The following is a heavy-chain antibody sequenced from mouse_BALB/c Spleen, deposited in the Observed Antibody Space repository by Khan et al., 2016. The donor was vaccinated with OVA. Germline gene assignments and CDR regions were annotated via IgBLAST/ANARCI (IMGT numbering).Heavy chain of an antibody. D-gene: IGHD1-1*01. CDR2: ITYSGNI. Sequence: EVQLQESGPSLVKPSQTLSLTCSVTGDSITSGFWNWIRKFPGNKFEYLGYITYSGNIYYNPSLKSRISITRDTSKSQYYLQLNSVTTEDTATYYCARSYGSGAMDYWGQGTSVTVAS. V-gene: IGHV3-8*02. CDR3: ARSYGSGAMDY. CDR1: GDSITSGF. J-gene: IGHJ4*01.